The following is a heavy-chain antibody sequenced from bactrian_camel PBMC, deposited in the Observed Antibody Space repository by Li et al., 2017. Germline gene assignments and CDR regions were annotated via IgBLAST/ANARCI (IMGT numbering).Heavy chain of an antibody. CDR1: GYVYKDKC. CDR2: IDSADNA. V-gene: IGHV3S53*01. J-gene: IGHJ6*01. CDR3: AAFAVAGPPTRERARRCADFGY. Sequence: HVQLVESGGDSVQAGGSLRLSCVASGYVYKDKCMAWFRQAPGKEREWVASIDSADNAKYTGSVKGRFTISQDNAKNTLYLQMNSLKPEDTAMYYCAAFAVAGPPTRERARRCADFGYWGQGTQVTVS. D-gene: IGHD6*01.